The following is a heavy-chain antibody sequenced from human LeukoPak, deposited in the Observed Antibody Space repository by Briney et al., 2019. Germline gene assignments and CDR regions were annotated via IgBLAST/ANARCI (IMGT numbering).Heavy chain of an antibody. CDR2: ISSSGSTI. CDR1: GFTFSGSA. V-gene: IGHV3-48*03. CDR3: ARADYGDYFDY. Sequence: GGSLKLSCAASGFTFSGSAMHWVRQAPGKGLEWVSYISSSGSTIYYADSVKGRFTISRDNAKNSLYLQMNSLRAEDTAVYYCARADYGDYFDYWGQGTLVTVSS. D-gene: IGHD4-17*01. J-gene: IGHJ4*02.